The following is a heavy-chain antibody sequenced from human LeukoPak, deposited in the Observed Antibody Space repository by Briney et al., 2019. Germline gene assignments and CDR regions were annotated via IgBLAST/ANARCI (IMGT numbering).Heavy chain of an antibody. V-gene: IGHV3-30*02. J-gene: IGHJ4*02. CDR3: TTSDYVWGSYPYYFDY. CDR2: IRYDGSNK. D-gene: IGHD3-16*02. Sequence: GGSLRLSCAASGFTFSSYGMHWVRQAPGKGLEWVAFIRYDGSNKYYADSVKGRFTISRDNSKNTLYLQMNSLKTEDTAVYYCTTSDYVWGSYPYYFDYWGQGTLVTVSS. CDR1: GFTFSSYG.